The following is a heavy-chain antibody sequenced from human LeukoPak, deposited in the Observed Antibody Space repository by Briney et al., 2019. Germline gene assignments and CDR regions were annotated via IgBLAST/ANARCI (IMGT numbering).Heavy chain of an antibody. D-gene: IGHD6-19*01. CDR3: ARTGGSGWYSDY. V-gene: IGHV4-61*02. CDR2: IYTSGST. Sequence: PSQTLSLTCTVSGASISSGSYYWSWIRQPAGKGLEWIGRIYTSGSTTYNPSLKSRVTISVDTSKNQFSLKLSSVTAADTAVYYCARTGGSGWYSDYWGQGTLVTVSS. CDR1: GASISSGSYY. J-gene: IGHJ4*02.